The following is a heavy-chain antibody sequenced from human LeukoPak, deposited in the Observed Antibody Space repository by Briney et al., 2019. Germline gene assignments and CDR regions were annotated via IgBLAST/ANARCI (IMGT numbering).Heavy chain of an antibody. CDR3: AREGTSCYNY. CDR1: GFTFSSYS. CDR2: ISSSGSTI. V-gene: IGHV3-48*04. Sequence: PGGSLRLSCTASGFTFSSYSMNWVRQAPGKGLEWVSYISSSGSTIYYADSVKGRFTISRDNAKNSLYLQMNSLRAEDTAVYYCAREGTSCYNYWGQGTLVTVSS. D-gene: IGHD2-2*01. J-gene: IGHJ4*02.